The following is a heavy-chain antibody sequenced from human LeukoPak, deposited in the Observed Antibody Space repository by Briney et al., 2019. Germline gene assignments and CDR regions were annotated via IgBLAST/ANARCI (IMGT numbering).Heavy chain of an antibody. Sequence: PGGSLRLSCAASGFTFSSYGMHWVRQAPGKGLEWVAFIRYDGSNKYYADSVKGRLTISRDNSKNTLYLQMNSLRAEDTAVYYCAKDMSSSGYRAPDYWGQGTLVTASS. CDR3: AKDMSSSGYRAPDY. CDR1: GFTFSSYG. V-gene: IGHV3-30*02. CDR2: IRYDGSNK. J-gene: IGHJ4*02. D-gene: IGHD6-13*01.